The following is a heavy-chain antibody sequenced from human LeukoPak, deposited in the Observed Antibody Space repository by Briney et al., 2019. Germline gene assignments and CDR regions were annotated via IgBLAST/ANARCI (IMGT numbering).Heavy chain of an antibody. V-gene: IGHV3-74*01. CDR2: IFTDGSEA. CDR3: ATMGVFEGSVDYTEY. D-gene: IGHD3-22*01. J-gene: IGHJ1*01. CDR1: GFIFSDHW. Sequence: GGSLGLSCSASGFIFSDHWMHWVRQAPGKGLVWLSLIFTDGSEATYADAVKGRFTISRDNAKNTVYLLMNNLRVDDTAVYYCATMGVFEGSVDYTEYWGQGTLVTVSS.